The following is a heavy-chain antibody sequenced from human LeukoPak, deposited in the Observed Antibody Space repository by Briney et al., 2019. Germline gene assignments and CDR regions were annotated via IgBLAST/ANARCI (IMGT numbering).Heavy chain of an antibody. CDR1: GGSISSSSYY. Sequence: SETLSLTCTVSGGSISSSSYYWGWIRQPPGKGLEWIGSIYYSGSTYYNPSLKSRVTISVDASKNQFSLKLSSVTAADTAAYYCARSAAGTNYYYYYYMDVWGKGTTVTVSS. CDR2: IYYSGST. V-gene: IGHV4-39*01. J-gene: IGHJ6*03. CDR3: ARSAAGTNYYYYYYMDV. D-gene: IGHD6-13*01.